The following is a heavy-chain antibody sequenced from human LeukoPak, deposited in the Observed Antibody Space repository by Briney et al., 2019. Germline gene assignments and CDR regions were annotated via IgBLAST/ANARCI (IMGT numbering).Heavy chain of an antibody. CDR2: IYYSGST. Sequence: PSETLSLTCTVSGGSISSSSYYWGWIRQPPGKGLEWIGSIYYSGSTYYNPSLKSRVTISVDTSKNQFSLKLSSVTAADTAVYYCATPGPFSPIDYWGQGTLVTVSS. CDR1: GGSISSSSYY. CDR3: ATPGPFSPIDY. J-gene: IGHJ4*02. V-gene: IGHV4-39*01.